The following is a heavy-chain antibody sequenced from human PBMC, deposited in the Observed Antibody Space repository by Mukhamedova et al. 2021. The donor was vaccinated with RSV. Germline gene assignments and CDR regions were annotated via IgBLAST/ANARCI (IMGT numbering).Heavy chain of an antibody. J-gene: IGHJ4*02. D-gene: IGHD2-15*01. CDR2: ISSTGTTI. V-gene: IGHV3-48*03. CDR3: ARGPCSGGSCYLFDY. Sequence: GKGLEWVSYISSTGTTIYYADSVKGRFTISSDNAKNSLYLQMNSLTAEDTALYYCARGPCSGGSCYLFDYWGRGTLVSVSS.